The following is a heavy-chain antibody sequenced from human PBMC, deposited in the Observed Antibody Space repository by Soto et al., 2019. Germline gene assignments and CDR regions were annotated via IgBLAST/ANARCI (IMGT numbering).Heavy chain of an antibody. CDR1: GGSFSGYY. J-gene: IGHJ4*02. CDR2: INHSGST. V-gene: IGHV4-34*01. Sequence: PSETLSLTCAVYGGSFSGYYWSWIRQPPGKGLEWIGEINHSGSTNYNPSLKSRVTISVDTSKNQFSLKLSSVTAADTAVYYCARGLKGYCSGGSCKSFDYWGRGTLVTVSS. D-gene: IGHD2-15*01. CDR3: ARGLKGYCSGGSCKSFDY.